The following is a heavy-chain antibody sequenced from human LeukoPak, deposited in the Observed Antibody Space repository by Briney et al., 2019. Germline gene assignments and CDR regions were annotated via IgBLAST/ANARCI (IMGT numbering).Heavy chain of an antibody. J-gene: IGHJ4*02. Sequence: GGSLRLSCAASGFTVSSKYMSWVRQAPGKGLEWVSLIYSGDITYYADSVKGRFTISRDNSKNTLYLQMNSLRAEDTAVYYCARDVAAPGGVYFDYWGQGTLVTVSS. CDR1: GFTVSSKY. D-gene: IGHD3-16*01. CDR3: ARDVAAPGGVYFDY. CDR2: IYSGDIT. V-gene: IGHV3-53*01.